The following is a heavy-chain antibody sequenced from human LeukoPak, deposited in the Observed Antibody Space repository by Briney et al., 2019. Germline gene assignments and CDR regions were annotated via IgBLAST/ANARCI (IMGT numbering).Heavy chain of an antibody. CDR3: ATPDIAVAGTYYYYGMDV. CDR2: IYYSGST. V-gene: IGHV4-59*01. D-gene: IGHD6-19*01. Sequence: PSETLSLTCAVYGGSFSGYYWSWIRQPPGKGLEWIGYIYYSGSTNYNPSLKSRVTISVDTSKNQFSLKLSSVTAADTAVYYCATPDIAVAGTYYYYGMDVWGQGTTVTVSS. J-gene: IGHJ6*02. CDR1: GGSFSGYY.